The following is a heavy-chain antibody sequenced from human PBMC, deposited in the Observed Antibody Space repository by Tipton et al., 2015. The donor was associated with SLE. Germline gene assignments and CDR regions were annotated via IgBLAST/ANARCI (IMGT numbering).Heavy chain of an antibody. V-gene: IGHV4-59*12. D-gene: IGHD1-26*01. J-gene: IGHJ4*02. CDR3: ARDRETAWELAHFDY. CDR2: IYYSGST. Sequence: GLVKPSETLSLTCTVSGGSISSYYWSWIRQPPGKGLEWIGYIYYSGSTNYNPSLKSRVTISVDTSKNQFSLKLSSVTAADTAVYYCARDRETAWELAHFDYWGQGTLVTASS. CDR1: GGSISSYY.